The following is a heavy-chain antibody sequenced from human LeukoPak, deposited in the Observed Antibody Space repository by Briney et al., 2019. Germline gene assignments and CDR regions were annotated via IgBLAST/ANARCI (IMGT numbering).Heavy chain of an antibody. J-gene: IGHJ6*03. CDR3: ARGDTSGLKFYYMDV. CDR1: GFTFSSYI. D-gene: IGHD3-22*01. CDR2: ISTSSGYI. V-gene: IGHV3-21*01. Sequence: GGSLRLSCAASGFTFSSYIMNWVRQAPGKGLEWVSSISTSSGYIYYADSAKGRFTISRDNAKNSLYLQVNSLRAEDTAVYFCARGDTSGLKFYYMDVWGKGTTIIASS.